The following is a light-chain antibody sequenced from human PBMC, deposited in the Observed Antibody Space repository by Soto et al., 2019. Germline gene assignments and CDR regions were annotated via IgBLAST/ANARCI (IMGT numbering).Light chain of an antibody. Sequence: EIVLTQSPGTLSLSPGEGATLSCRASQSVNNNYVAWYQQKSGQPPRLLIFAASSRATGIPGRFSGSGSGTDFTLTISGLEPDDFAVYYCQQYGSSLYTFGQGTKLEIK. V-gene: IGKV3-20*01. CDR3: QQYGSSLYT. J-gene: IGKJ2*01. CDR2: AAS. CDR1: QSVNNNY.